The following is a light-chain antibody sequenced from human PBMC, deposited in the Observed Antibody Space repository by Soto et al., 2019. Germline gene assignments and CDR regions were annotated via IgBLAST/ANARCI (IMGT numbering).Light chain of an antibody. CDR3: QQYHSGGT. Sequence: DIQMTPSPSTLSASVGDRVTITCRASQSISAWLAWYQQKPGKAPKLLIYKASSLESGVPSRFSGSGSGTEFTLTISSLQPDDFAAYYCQQYHSGGTFGQGTKVDIK. J-gene: IGKJ1*01. CDR1: QSISAW. V-gene: IGKV1-5*03. CDR2: KAS.